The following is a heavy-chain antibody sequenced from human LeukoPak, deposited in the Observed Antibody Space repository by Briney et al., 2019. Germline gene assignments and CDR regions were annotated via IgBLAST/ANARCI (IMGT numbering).Heavy chain of an antibody. V-gene: IGHV1-46*01. CDR3: ARSGDRHYFDY. Sequence: ASVKVSCKASGYTFTSYYMHWVRQAPGQGLEWMGIINPSGGNTSYAQKFQGRVTMTTDTSTSTAYMELRSLRSDDTAVYYCARSGDRHYFDYWGQGTLVTVSS. CDR2: INPSGGNT. J-gene: IGHJ4*02. D-gene: IGHD4-17*01. CDR1: GYTFTSYY.